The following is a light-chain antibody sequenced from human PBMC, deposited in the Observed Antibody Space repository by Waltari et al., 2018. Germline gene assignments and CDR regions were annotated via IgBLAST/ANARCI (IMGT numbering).Light chain of an antibody. CDR1: QGITNY. CDR2: AAS. V-gene: IGKV1-27*01. CDR3: QKYDSAPRT. J-gene: IGKJ1*01. Sequence: DIQMTQSPSSLSASVGDIVTITCRASQGITNYLAWYQHKPGKVPKLLIYAASTLQSGVPSRFSGSGSGTDFTLTISSLQPEDVATYYCQKYDSAPRTFGQGTKVEIK.